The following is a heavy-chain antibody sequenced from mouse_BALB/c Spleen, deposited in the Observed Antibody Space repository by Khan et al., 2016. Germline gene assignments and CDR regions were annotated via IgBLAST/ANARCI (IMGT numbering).Heavy chain of an antibody. CDR3: TRSHDGSKN. J-gene: IGHJ3*01. CDR2: IDPETGGT. Sequence: QVQLQQSGAELVRPGASVTLSCKASGYTFTDYEMHWVKQTPVHGLEWIGAIDPETGGTAYNQKFTGQSTLPADKSSSTAYMELRSLTSEDSAVYYCTRSHDGSKNWGQGTLGTGAA. V-gene: IGHV1-15*01. D-gene: IGHD1-1*01. CDR1: GYTFTDYE.